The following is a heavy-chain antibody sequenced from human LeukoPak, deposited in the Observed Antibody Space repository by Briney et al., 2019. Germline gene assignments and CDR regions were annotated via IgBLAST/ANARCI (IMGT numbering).Heavy chain of an antibody. J-gene: IGHJ4*02. CDR2: IYSGGST. Sequence: GGSLRLSCAASGFTVSSNYMSWVRQAPGKWLEWVPVIYSGGSTYYVDSVKGRFTISRGNSKNTLHLQLNSLRAEDTAVYYCARDLLLWFGELSRDSDYWGQGTLVTVSS. V-gene: IGHV3-66*01. CDR3: ARDLLLWFGELSRDSDY. CDR1: GFTVSSNY. D-gene: IGHD3-10*01.